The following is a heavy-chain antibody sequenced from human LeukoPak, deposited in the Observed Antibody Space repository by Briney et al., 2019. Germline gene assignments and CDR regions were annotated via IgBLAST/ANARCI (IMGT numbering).Heavy chain of an antibody. V-gene: IGHV4-39*01. D-gene: IGHD3-22*01. CDR3: ARHKEDFHDSSGPNFWYFDL. Sequence: KPSETLSLTCTVSGDSIKSDSYYWGWIRQPPGKGLEWIGTIYYSGSTYYNPSLKSRVTISVDTSKNQFSVQLSSVTAADTALYYSARHKEDFHDSSGPNFWYFDLWGRGTLVTVSS. CDR1: GDSIKSDSYY. J-gene: IGHJ2*01. CDR2: IYYSGST.